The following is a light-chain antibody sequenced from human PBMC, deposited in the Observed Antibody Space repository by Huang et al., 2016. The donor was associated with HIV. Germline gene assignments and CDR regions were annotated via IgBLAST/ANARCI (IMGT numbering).Light chain of an antibody. CDR2: GAS. J-gene: IGKJ2*01. Sequence: EIVLTQSPGTLSLSPGERATLSCRASQSVSSNSLAWYQQNPGQTPRLLIYGASSRATGIPDRFSGSGSGTDFSLSINRLEPEDFAVYFCQQYDSSPGTFGQGTNLEIK. V-gene: IGKV3-20*01. CDR1: QSVSSNS. CDR3: QQYDSSPGT.